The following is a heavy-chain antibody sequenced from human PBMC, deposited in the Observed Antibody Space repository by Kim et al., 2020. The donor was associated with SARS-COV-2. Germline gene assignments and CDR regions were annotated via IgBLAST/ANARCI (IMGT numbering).Heavy chain of an antibody. J-gene: IGHJ4*02. CDR1: GFTFSSYA. CDR2: ISYDGSNK. V-gene: IGHV3-30*04. D-gene: IGHD5-18*01. CDR3: ARSGGRGYSYGEVDY. Sequence: GGSLRLSCAASGFTFSSYAMHWVRQAPGKGLEWVAVISYDGSNKYYADSVKGRFTISRDNSKNTLYLQMNSLRAEDTAVYYCARSGGRGYSYGEVDYWGQGTLVTVSS.